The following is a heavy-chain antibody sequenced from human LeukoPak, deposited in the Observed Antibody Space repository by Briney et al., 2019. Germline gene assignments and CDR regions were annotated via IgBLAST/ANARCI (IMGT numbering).Heavy chain of an antibody. D-gene: IGHD3-10*01. CDR3: AKSRYNYYGSGSTIDY. V-gene: IGHV3-33*06. CDR1: GFTFSSHG. J-gene: IGHJ4*02. Sequence: GRSLRLSCAASGFTFSSHGMHWVRQAPGKGLEWVAVIWYDGSNKYYADSVKGRFTISRDNSKNTLYLQMNSLRAEDTAVYYCAKSRYNYYGSGSTIDYWGQGTLVTVSS. CDR2: IWYDGSNK.